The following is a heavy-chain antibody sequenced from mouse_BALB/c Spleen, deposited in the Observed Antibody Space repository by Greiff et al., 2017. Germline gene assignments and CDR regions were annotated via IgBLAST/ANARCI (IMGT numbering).Heavy chain of an antibody. CDR2: IDPANGNT. CDR3: ARGLRGAMDY. D-gene: IGHD2-4*01. J-gene: IGHJ4*01. Sequence: EVQLQQSGAELVKPGASVKLSCTASGFNIKDTYMHWVNQRPEQGLEWIGRIDPANGNTKYDPKFQGKATITTDTSSNTAYLQLSSLTSEDTAVYYCARGLRGAMDYWGQGTSVTVSS. CDR1: GFNIKDTY. V-gene: IGHV14-3*02.